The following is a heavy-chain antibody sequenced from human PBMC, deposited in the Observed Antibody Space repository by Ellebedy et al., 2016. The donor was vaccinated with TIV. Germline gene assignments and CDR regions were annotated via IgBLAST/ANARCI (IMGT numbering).Heavy chain of an antibody. CDR2: INDDGSIA. D-gene: IGHD1-7*01. CDR3: ARENLPIISGTVRRVTEL. Sequence: GESLKISCAASGFTFSSYWMHWVRQGPGQGLVWVSRINDDGSIANYADSVKGRFTISRDNAKSTLYLQMNSLRVEDTAVYYCARENLPIISGTVRRVTELWGQGTLVTVSS. V-gene: IGHV3-74*01. J-gene: IGHJ4*02. CDR1: GFTFSSYW.